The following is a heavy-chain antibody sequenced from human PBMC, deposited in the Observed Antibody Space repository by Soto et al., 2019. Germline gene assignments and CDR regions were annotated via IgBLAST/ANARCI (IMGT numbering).Heavy chain of an antibody. CDR1: GGTFSSYA. Sequence: SVKVSCKASGGTFSSYAISWVRQAPGQGLEWMGGIIPIFGTVNYAQKFQGRVTITADESTSTAYMELSSLRSEDTAVYYCARVDCSGGSCYFRSYYYYYGMDVWGQGTTVTVSS. CDR3: ARVDCSGGSCYFRSYYYYYGMDV. CDR2: IIPIFGTV. V-gene: IGHV1-69*13. D-gene: IGHD2-15*01. J-gene: IGHJ6*02.